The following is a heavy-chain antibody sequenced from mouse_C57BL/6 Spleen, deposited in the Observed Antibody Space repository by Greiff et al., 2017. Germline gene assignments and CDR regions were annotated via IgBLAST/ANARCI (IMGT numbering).Heavy chain of an antibody. D-gene: IGHD4-1*01. J-gene: IGHJ2*01. CDR1: GFTFSDYG. V-gene: IGHV5-17*01. Sequence: EVQRVESGGGLVKPGGSLKLSCAASGFTFSDYGMHWVRQAPEKGLEWVAYISSGSSTIYYADTVKGRFTISRDNAKNTLFLQRTSLRSEDTAMYFCSRKANWDFDYWGQGTPLTVSS. CDR3: SRKANWDFDY. CDR2: ISSGSSTI.